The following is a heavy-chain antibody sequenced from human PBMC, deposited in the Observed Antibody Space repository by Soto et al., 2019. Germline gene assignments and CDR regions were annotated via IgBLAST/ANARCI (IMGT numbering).Heavy chain of an antibody. Sequence: SETLSLTCTVSGGSISSGDYYWSWIRQPPGKGLEWIGYIYYSGSTYYNPSLKSRVTISVDTSKNQFSLKLSSVTAADTAMYYCTRHPPIARFENGLDVWGQGTTVTVSS. J-gene: IGHJ6*02. CDR1: GGSISSGDYY. D-gene: IGHD2-21*01. V-gene: IGHV4-30-4*01. CDR2: IYYSGST. CDR3: TRHPPIARFENGLDV.